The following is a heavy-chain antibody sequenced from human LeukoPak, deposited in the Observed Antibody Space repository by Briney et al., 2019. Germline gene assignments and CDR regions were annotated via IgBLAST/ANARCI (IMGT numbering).Heavy chain of an antibody. CDR2: ISSGSKYI. J-gene: IGHJ4*02. D-gene: IGHD5-18*01. Sequence: AGGSLRLSCAASVFTFSSYSMNWVRQAPGKGLEWVSSISSGSKYIYNADSVKGRFTISRDNAKNSLYLQMNSLRVEDTAVYYCARALSYSYGSMDFWGQGTLVTVSS. CDR3: ARALSYSYGSMDF. CDR1: VFTFSSYS. V-gene: IGHV3-21*01.